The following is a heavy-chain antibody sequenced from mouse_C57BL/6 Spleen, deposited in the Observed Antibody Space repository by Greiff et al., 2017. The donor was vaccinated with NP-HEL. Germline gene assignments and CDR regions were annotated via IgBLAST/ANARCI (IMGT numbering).Heavy chain of an antibody. CDR3: TGRKDGYFDY. V-gene: IGHV1-5*01. CDR1: GYTFTSYW. CDR2: IHPGNSDT. D-gene: IGHD2-3*01. Sequence: EVQLQQSGTVLARPGASVKMSCKTSGYTFTSYWMHWVKQRPGQGLEWIGAIHPGNSDTSYNQKFKGKAKLTAVTSASTAYMELSSLTKEDAAVYDCTGRKDGYFDYWGQGTTLTVSS. J-gene: IGHJ2*01.